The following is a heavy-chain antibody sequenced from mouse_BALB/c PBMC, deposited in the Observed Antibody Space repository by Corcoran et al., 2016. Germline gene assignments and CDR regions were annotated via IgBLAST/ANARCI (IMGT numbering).Heavy chain of an antibody. J-gene: IGHJ1*01. Sequence: QIQLVQSGPELKKPGETVKISCKASGYTFTNYGMNWVKQAPGKGLKWMGWINTYTGEPTYADDFKGRFAFSLETSASTAYLQINNLKNEDTATYFCARGGRYFDVWGAGTTVTVSS. CDR2: INTYTGEP. CDR1: GYTFTNYG. CDR3: ARGGRYFDV. V-gene: IGHV9-3-1*01.